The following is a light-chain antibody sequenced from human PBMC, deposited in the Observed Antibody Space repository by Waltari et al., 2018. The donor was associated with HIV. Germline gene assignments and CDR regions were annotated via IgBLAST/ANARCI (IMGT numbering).Light chain of an antibody. CDR3: QQYYSYPWT. Sequence: AIRMTQSPSPFSASTGARVTITCRASQGISSYLAWYQQKPGKAPKLLIYAASTLQSGVPSRFSGSGSGTDFTLTISCLQSEDFATYYCQQYYSYPWTFGQGTKVEIK. CDR2: AAS. J-gene: IGKJ1*01. V-gene: IGKV1-8*01. CDR1: QGISSY.